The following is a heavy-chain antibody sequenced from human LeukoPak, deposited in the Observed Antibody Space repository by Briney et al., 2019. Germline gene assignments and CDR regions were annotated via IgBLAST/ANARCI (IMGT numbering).Heavy chain of an antibody. CDR2: IYYSGST. CDR1: GGSISSSSYY. V-gene: IGHV4-39*07. Sequence: KPSETLSLTCTVSGGSISSSSYYWGWVRQPPGKGLEWIGSIYYSGSTYYNPSLKSRVTISVDTSKNQFSLKLSSVTAADTAVYYCARDMVPAGRYYYYYMDVWGKGTTVTVSS. CDR3: ARDMVPAGRYYYYYMDV. D-gene: IGHD2-2*01. J-gene: IGHJ6*03.